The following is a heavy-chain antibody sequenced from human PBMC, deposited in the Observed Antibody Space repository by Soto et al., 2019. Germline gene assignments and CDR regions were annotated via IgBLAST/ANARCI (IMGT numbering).Heavy chain of an antibody. Sequence: PSETLSLTCAVYGGSFSGYYWSWIRQPPGKGLEWIGEINHSGSTNYNPSLKSRVTISVDTSKNQFSLKLSSVTAADTAVYYCARKYYDFWSGYYVGFDWFDPWGQGTLVTVS. CDR2: INHSGST. CDR1: GGSFSGYY. V-gene: IGHV4-34*01. D-gene: IGHD3-3*01. J-gene: IGHJ5*02. CDR3: ARKYYDFWSGYYVGFDWFDP.